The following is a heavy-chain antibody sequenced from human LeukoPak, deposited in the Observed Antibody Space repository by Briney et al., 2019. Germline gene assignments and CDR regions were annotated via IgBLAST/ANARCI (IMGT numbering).Heavy chain of an antibody. Sequence: SETLSLTCTVSGGSISSYYWSWIRQPPGKGLEWIGYIYCSGSTNYNPSLKSRVTISVDTSKNQFSLKLSSVTAADTAVYYCARVGSSGWQLDYWGQGTLVTVSS. V-gene: IGHV4-59*01. CDR3: ARVGSSGWQLDY. J-gene: IGHJ4*02. CDR2: IYCSGST. D-gene: IGHD6-19*01. CDR1: GGSISSYY.